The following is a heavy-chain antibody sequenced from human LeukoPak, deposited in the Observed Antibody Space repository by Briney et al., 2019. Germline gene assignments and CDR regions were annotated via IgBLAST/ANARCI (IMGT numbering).Heavy chain of an antibody. D-gene: IGHD6-13*01. V-gene: IGHV3-21*01. J-gene: IGHJ4*02. CDR2: ISSSSSYI. CDR3: ARATSAAAGYDY. CDR1: GFTFSSYS. Sequence: GGSLRLSCAASGFTFSSYSMNWVRQAPGKGLEWVSSISSSSSYIYYADSVKGRFTISRDNAKNSLYLQMNSLRAEDTAVYYCARATSAAAGYDYWGQGTLVTVSS.